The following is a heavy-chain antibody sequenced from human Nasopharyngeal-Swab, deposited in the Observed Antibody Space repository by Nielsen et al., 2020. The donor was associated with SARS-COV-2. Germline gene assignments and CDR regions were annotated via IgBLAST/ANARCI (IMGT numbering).Heavy chain of an antibody. CDR2: MWYAGSSE. CDR3: ARESGVSSTSPFDC. V-gene: IGHV3-33*01. Sequence: SLRLSCTASGFTFSNYDIHWLRQTPGKGLEWVAVMWYAGSSERYADSVKGRFTISRDISKNTLYLQMNSLRAEDTAVYYCARESGVSSTSPFDCWGRGTLVTVSS. CDR1: GFTFSNYD. J-gene: IGHJ4*02. D-gene: IGHD2-2*01.